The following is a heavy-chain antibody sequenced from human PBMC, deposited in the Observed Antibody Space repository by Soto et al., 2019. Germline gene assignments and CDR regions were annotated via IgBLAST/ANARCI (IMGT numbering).Heavy chain of an antibody. CDR1: GGTFSSYT. D-gene: IGHD1-26*01. V-gene: IGHV1-69*02. CDR3: ASGAVGATVIDY. CDR2: IIPILGIA. J-gene: IGHJ4*02. Sequence: QVQLVQSGAEVKKPGSSVKVSCKASGGTFSSYTISWVRQAPGQGLEWMGRIIPILGIANYAQKFQGRVTITADKSTSTAYMELSSLRSEDTAVYYCASGAVGATVIDYWGQGTLVTVSS.